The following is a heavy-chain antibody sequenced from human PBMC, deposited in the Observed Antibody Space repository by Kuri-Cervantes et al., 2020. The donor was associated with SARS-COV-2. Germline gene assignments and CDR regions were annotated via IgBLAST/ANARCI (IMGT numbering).Heavy chain of an antibody. D-gene: IGHD3-16*01. V-gene: IGHV5-51*01. J-gene: IGHJ2*01. CDR2: IYPGDSDT. CDR1: GYTFSTYW. CDR3: ARQLGGEVYWYFDL. Sequence: GESLKISCQGTGYTFSTYWIGWVRQMSGKGLEWMGVIYPGDSDTRYSQSFQGQVTISADKSISTAYLQRSSLKASDTAMYYCARQLGGEVYWYFDLWGRGTLVTVSS.